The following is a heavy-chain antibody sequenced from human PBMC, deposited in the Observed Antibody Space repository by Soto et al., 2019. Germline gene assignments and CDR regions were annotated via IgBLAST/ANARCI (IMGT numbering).Heavy chain of an antibody. V-gene: IGHV3-9*01. CDR1: GFTFDDYA. CDR2: ISWNSGSI. CDR3: AKGLYGSGSYYDYYYYYMDV. J-gene: IGHJ6*03. D-gene: IGHD3-10*01. Sequence: VQLVESGGGLVQPGRSLRLSCAASGFTFDDYAMHWVRQAPGKGLEWVSGISWNSGSIGYADSVKGRFTISRDNAKNSLYLQMNSLRAEDTALYYCAKGLYGSGSYYDYYYYYMDVWGKGTTVTVSS.